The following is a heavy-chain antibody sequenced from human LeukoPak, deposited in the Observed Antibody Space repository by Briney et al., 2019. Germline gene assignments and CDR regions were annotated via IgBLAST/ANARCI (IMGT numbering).Heavy chain of an antibody. V-gene: IGHV1-8*03. CDR3: ARTTSFTASGYDY. Sequence: ASAKVSCKASGYTFTNYHINWVRQAPGQGLEWVGWINPNSDDRGYAQKFQGRVTITRDTSRTTAYMELRSLRSEDTAVYFCARTTSFTASGYDYWGQGTLVTVSS. D-gene: IGHD6-25*01. CDR2: INPNSDDR. CDR1: GYTFTNYH. J-gene: IGHJ4*02.